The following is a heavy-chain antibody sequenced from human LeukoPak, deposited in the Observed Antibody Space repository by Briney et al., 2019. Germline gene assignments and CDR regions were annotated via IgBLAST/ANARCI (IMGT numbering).Heavy chain of an antibody. J-gene: IGHJ4*02. V-gene: IGHV3-48*03. CDR1: GFTFSSYE. CDR2: ISGSGSTT. D-gene: IGHD3-22*01. Sequence: GGSLRLSCAASGFTFSSYEMTWVRQAPGMGLEWVSYISGSGSTTNYADSVKGRFTISRDNSRNTLYLQMNTLRAEDTARYYCAKAPGPGNYYDTSGYYYFEHWGQGTLVTVSS. CDR3: AKAPGPGNYYDTSGYYYFEH.